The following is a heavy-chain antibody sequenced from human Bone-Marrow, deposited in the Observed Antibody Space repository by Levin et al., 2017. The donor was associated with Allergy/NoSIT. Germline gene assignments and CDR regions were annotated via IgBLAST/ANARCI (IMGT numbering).Heavy chain of an antibody. CDR1: GFTFSSYA. CDR3: AKDVMVVTAGGYFDY. CDR2: ISGSGGST. V-gene: IGHV3-23*01. J-gene: IGHJ4*02. Sequence: GESLKISCAASGFTFSSYAMSWVRQAPGKGLEWVSAISGSGGSTYYADSVKGRFTISRDNSKNTLYLQMNSLRAEDTAVYYCAKDVMVVTAGGYFDYWGQGTLVTVSS. D-gene: IGHD2-21*02.